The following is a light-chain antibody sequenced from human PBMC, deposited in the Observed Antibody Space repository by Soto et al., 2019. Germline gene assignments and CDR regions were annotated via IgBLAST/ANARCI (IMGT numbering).Light chain of an antibody. CDR1: SSNIGSNT. Sequence: QSVLTQPPSASWTPGARVTFSFFGSSSNIGSNTVNWYQQLPGTAPKLLIYSNNQRPSGVPDRFSGSKSGTSASLAISGLQSEDEADCYCAAWDDSLNGYVFGTGTKVTVL. CDR2: SNN. J-gene: IGLJ1*01. V-gene: IGLV1-44*01. CDR3: AAWDDSLNGYV.